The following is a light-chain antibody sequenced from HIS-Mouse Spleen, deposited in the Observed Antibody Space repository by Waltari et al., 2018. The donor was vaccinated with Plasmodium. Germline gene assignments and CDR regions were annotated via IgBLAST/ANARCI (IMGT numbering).Light chain of an antibody. CDR2: QDS. J-gene: IGLJ2*01. CDR1: KLGDKY. Sequence: SYELTQPPSLSVSPGQTASITCSGDKLGDKYACCYQQKPGQSPVLVIYQDSKRPSGILERFSGSNSGNTATLTISGTQAMDEADYYCQAWDSSTAWVFGGGTKLTVL. V-gene: IGLV3-1*01. CDR3: QAWDSSTAWV.